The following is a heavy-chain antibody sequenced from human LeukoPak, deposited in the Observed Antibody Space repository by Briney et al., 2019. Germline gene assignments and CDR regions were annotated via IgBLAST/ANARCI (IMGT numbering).Heavy chain of an antibody. Sequence: GGSLSLSCTASGFTFSTFSMSWVRQAPGKGLEGGSSIRGGGGSTYYADSVKGRFTISRDNSKATLSLQMNSLRAEDTAVYSCAKISWDVRGSFDWCQGTLVTVS. CDR1: GFTFSTFS. CDR3: AKISWDVRGSFD. V-gene: IGHV3-23*01. CDR2: IRGGGGST. D-gene: IGHD3-10*01. J-gene: IGHJ4*02.